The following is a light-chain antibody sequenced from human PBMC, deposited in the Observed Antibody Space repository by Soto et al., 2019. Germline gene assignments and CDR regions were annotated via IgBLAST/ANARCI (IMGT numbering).Light chain of an antibody. CDR1: QSISSW. V-gene: IGKV1-5*01. J-gene: IGKJ1*01. CDR2: DAS. Sequence: IHMTQSPSTLSASVGDRVTITCRASQSISSWLAWYQQKPGKAPKLLIYDASSLESGVPSRFSGSGSGTEFTLTIRSLQPDDFATYYCQQYGTFGKGTKVDIK. CDR3: QQYGT.